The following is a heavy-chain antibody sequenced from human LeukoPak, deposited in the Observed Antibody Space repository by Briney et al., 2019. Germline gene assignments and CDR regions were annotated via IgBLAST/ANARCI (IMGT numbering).Heavy chain of an antibody. V-gene: IGHV1-18*04. D-gene: IGHD5-24*01. CDR1: GYTFTGYY. J-gene: IGHJ6*02. Sequence: GASVKVSCKASGYTFTGYYMHWVRQAPGQGLEWMGWISAYNGNTNYAQKLQGRVTMTTDTSTSTAYMELRSLRSDDTAVYYCAREGGWLQTPGNYYYYYGMDVWGQGTTVTVSS. CDR3: AREGGWLQTPGNYYYYYGMDV. CDR2: ISAYNGNT.